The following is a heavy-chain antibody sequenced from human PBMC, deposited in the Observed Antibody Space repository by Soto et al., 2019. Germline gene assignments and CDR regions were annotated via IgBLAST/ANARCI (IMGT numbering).Heavy chain of an antibody. V-gene: IGHV1-69*13. D-gene: IGHD4-17*01. J-gene: IGHJ5*02. CDR2: IIPIFGTA. CDR3: ATGTTLTARFDP. CDR1: GGTFSSYA. Sequence: ASVKVSCKASGGTFSSYAISWVRQAPGQGLEWMGGIIPIFGTANYAQKFQGRVTITADESTSTAYMELSSLRSEDTAVYYCATGTTLTARFDPWGQGTLVNVSS.